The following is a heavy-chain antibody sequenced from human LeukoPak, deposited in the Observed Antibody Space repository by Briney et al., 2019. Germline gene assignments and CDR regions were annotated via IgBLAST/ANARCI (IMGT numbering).Heavy chain of an antibody. D-gene: IGHD1-1*01. J-gene: IGHJ5*02. CDR3: ARSVGVQLERLGWFDP. V-gene: IGHV5-51*01. CDR2: IYPGDSDT. Sequence: GESLKISCKDSGYSFTSYWIGWVRQMPGKGLEWMGIIYPGDSDTRYSPSFQGQVTISADKSISTAYLQWSSLKASDTAMYYCARSVGVQLERLGWFDPWGQGTLVTVSS. CDR1: GYSFTSYW.